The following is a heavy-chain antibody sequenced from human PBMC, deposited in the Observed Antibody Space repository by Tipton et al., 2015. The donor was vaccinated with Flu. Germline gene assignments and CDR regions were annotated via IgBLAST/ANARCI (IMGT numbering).Heavy chain of an antibody. J-gene: IGHJ2*01. CDR3: ARGYCSGGSCSDRYFDL. Sequence: TLSLTCAVYGGSFSGYYWSWIRQPPGKGLEWIGEINHSGSTNYNPSLKSRVTISVDTSKNQFSLKLSSVTTADTAVCYCARGYCSGGSCSDRYFDLWGRGTLVTVSS. V-gene: IGHV4-34*01. D-gene: IGHD2-15*01. CDR2: INHSGST. CDR1: GGSFSGYY.